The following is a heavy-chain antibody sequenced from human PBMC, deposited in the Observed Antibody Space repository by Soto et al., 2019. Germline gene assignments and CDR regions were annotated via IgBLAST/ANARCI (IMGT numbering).Heavy chain of an antibody. V-gene: IGHV3-64*01. J-gene: IGHJ4*02. D-gene: IGHD2-2*01. CDR3: AREGHCSSTSCYSFDY. Sequence: EVQLVESGGGLVQPGGSLRLSCAASGFTFSSYAMHWVRQAPGKGLEYVSAISSNGGSTYYANSVKGRFTISRDNSKNTLYLQMGSLRAEDMAVYYCAREGHCSSTSCYSFDYWGQGTLVTVSS. CDR2: ISSNGGST. CDR1: GFTFSSYA.